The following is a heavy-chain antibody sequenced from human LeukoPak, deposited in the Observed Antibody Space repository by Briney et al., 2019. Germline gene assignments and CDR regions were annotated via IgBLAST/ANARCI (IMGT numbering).Heavy chain of an antibody. J-gene: IGHJ4*02. D-gene: IGHD3-22*01. Sequence: PGRSLRLSCAASGFTFTNYEMHWVRQAPGKGREWVAVISSYGLRKYYPDSVKGRFTISRDNSKNTMYRQMNSLRADDTAVYYCARGSRRSTMIVVDKNVDYWGQGTLVTVSS. CDR2: ISSYGLRK. CDR1: GFTFTNYE. CDR3: ARGSRRSTMIVVDKNVDY. V-gene: IGHV3-30*03.